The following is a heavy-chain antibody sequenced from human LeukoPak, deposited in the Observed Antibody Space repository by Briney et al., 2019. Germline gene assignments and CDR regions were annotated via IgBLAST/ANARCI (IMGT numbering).Heavy chain of an antibody. Sequence: GGSLRLSCAASGLTFSSYSMNWVRQAPGKGLEGGSYISSSSSTIHYADSEKGRFIISRDNGQNSLFAQMHTLRAEHTPTSFCPTSRGYNSGYRALELPPSPIDWGQGTLVTVSS. D-gene: IGHD5-18*01. CDR2: ISSSSSTI. V-gene: IGHV3-48*04. CDR1: GLTFSSYS. J-gene: IGHJ4*02. CDR3: PTSRGYNSGYRALELPPSPID.